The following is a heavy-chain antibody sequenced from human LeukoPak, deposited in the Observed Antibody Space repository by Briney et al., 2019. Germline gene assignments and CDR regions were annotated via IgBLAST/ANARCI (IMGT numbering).Heavy chain of an antibody. CDR1: RYTFTSYG. CDR2: ISAYNGNT. D-gene: IGHD3-10*01. V-gene: IGHV1-18*01. J-gene: IGHJ6*02. CDR3: ARDSASVANYGMDV. Sequence: ASVKVSCKASRYTFTSYGISWVRQAPGQELEWMGWISAYNGNTNYAQKLQGRVTMTTDTSTSTAYMELRSLRSDDTAVYYCARDSASVANYGMDVWGQGTTDTVSS.